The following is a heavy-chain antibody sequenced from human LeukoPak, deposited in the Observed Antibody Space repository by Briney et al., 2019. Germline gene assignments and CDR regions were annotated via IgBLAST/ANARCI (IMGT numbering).Heavy chain of an antibody. Sequence: GGSLRLSCAASGFTFDDYTIHWVRQAPGKGLEWVSLISWDGGSTYYADSVKGRFTISRDNSKNSLYLQMNSLRTEDTALYCCAKGRGYYDSSGYLDYWGQGTLVSVSS. V-gene: IGHV3-43*01. J-gene: IGHJ4*02. CDR3: AKGRGYYDSSGYLDY. D-gene: IGHD3-22*01. CDR2: ISWDGGST. CDR1: GFTFDDYT.